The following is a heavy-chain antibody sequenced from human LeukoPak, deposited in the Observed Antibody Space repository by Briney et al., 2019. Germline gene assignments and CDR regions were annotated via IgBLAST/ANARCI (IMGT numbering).Heavy chain of an antibody. J-gene: IGHJ4*02. CDR3: AKDLRGIVGAQFDY. Sequence: GGSLTLSCAAAGFTFSSIAMSWVRQAPGKGQEWVSASSGSVGSTYYADSARGRFTISRDNSKNTLYLQLSSLRAEDTAVYYCAKDLRGIVGAQFDYWGQGTLVTVSS. CDR2: SSGSVGST. CDR1: GFTFSSIA. D-gene: IGHD1-26*01. V-gene: IGHV3-23*01.